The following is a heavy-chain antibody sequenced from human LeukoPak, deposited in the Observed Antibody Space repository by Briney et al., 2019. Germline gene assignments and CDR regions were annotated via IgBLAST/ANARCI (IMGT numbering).Heavy chain of an antibody. CDR2: IIPIFGTA. V-gene: IGHV1-69*13. CDR3: ARQNSALGYCSSTSCYRWFDP. J-gene: IGHJ5*02. CDR1: GGTFSSYA. Sequence: SVKVSCKASGGTFSSYAISWVRQAPGQWLDWMGGIIPIFGTANYAQKFQGRVTITADESTSTAYMELSSLRSEDTAVYYCARQNSALGYCSSTSCYRWFDPWGQGTLVTVSS. D-gene: IGHD2-2*01.